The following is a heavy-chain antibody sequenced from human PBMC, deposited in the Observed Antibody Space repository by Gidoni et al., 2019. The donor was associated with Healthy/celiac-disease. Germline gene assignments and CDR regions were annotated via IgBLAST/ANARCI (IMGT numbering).Heavy chain of an antibody. CDR3: ARVAVVTLNGMDV. Sequence: EVQLVESGGGLVQPGGSLRRSCAASGFTVSSYSMNWVRQAPGKGLEWVSYISSSSSTIYYAVSVKGRFTISRDNAKNSLYLQMNSLRYEDTAVYYCARVAVVTLNGMDVWGQGTTVTVSS. J-gene: IGHJ6*02. CDR1: GFTVSSYS. D-gene: IGHD2-15*01. V-gene: IGHV3-48*02. CDR2: ISSSSSTI.